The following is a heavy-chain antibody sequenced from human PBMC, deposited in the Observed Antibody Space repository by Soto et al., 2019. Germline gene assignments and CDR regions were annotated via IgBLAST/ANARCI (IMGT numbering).Heavy chain of an antibody. CDR2: ISWNSGSI. CDR1: GFTFDDYA. Sequence: GGSLRLSCAASGFTFDDYAMHWVRQAPGKGLEWVSGISWNSGSIGYADSVKGRFTISRDNAKNSLYLQMNSLRAEDTALYYCAKYRMAFIAARTFDYWGQGTLVTVSS. CDR3: AKYRMAFIAARTFDY. V-gene: IGHV3-9*01. J-gene: IGHJ4*02. D-gene: IGHD6-6*01.